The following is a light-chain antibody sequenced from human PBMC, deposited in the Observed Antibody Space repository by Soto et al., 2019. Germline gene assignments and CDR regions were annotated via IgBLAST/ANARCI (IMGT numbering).Light chain of an antibody. CDR1: QSLTSNC. Sequence: EIVLTQSPGTLSLSPGERATLSCRASQSLTSNCLAWYQQKPGQAPRLLISGTSNRATGIPDRFSGSGSGTDFTLTINRLEPDDFAVYYCQQYGDSVFTFGPGTKVDIK. CDR2: GTS. J-gene: IGKJ3*01. CDR3: QQYGDSVFT. V-gene: IGKV3-20*01.